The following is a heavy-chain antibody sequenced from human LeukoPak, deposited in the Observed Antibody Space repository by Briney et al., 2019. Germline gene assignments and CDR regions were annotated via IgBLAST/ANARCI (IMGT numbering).Heavy chain of an antibody. D-gene: IGHD2-15*01. J-gene: IGHJ4*02. V-gene: IGHV1-69*02. Sequence: SVKVSCKASENTFTNYYMHWVRQAPGQGLEWMGRIIPILGIANYAQKFQGRVTITADKSTSTAYMELSSLRSEDTAVYYCARTEDVLLGGADDWGQGTLVTVSS. CDR3: ARTEDVLLGGADD. CDR1: ENTFTNYY. CDR2: IIPILGIA.